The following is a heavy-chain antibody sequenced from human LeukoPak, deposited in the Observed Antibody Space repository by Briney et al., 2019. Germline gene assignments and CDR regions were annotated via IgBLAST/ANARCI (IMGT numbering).Heavy chain of an antibody. CDR2: ISYDGSNK. Sequence: PGGSLRLSCAASGFTFSSYAMHWVRQAPGKGLEWVVGISYDGSNKYYADSVKGRFTISRDNSKNTLYLQMNSLRAEDTAVCYCAADASGSFDYWGQGTLVTVSS. CDR3: AADASGSFDY. J-gene: IGHJ4*02. CDR1: GFTFSSYA. V-gene: IGHV3-30*03. D-gene: IGHD3-10*01.